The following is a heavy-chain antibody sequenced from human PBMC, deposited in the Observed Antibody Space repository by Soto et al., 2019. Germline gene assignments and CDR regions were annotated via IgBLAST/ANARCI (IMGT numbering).Heavy chain of an antibody. CDR3: ARGLGCSFYYMDV. D-gene: IGHD2-15*01. J-gene: IGHJ6*03. Sequence: ASVKVSCKASGYTFTGYYMHWVRQAPGQGLEWMGWINPNSGGTNYAQKFQGWVTMTRDTSISTAYMELSRLRSDDTAVYYCARGLGCSFYYMDVWGKGTTVTVSS. CDR1: GYTFTGYY. CDR2: INPNSGGT. V-gene: IGHV1-2*04.